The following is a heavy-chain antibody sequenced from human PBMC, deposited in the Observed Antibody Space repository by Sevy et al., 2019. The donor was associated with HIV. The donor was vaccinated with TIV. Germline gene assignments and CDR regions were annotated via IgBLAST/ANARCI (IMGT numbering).Heavy chain of an antibody. V-gene: IGHV4-59*13. Sequence: SETLSLTCSLSGGSNNNYYWSWIRQPPGKGLEWIGYIYHTGSTNYNPSLKSRVTISIDKSNNQFSLKLGSVTAADTAVYYCAASYYDFLTGSGGWFDPWGRGTLVTVSS. CDR1: GGSNNNYY. CDR2: IYHTGST. D-gene: IGHD3-9*01. J-gene: IGHJ5*02. CDR3: AASYYDFLTGSGGWFDP.